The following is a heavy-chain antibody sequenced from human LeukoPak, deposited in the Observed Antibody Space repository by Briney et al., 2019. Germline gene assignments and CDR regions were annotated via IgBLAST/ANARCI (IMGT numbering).Heavy chain of an antibody. CDR2: IYYSGST. V-gene: IGHV4-59*08. D-gene: IGHD3-3*01. CDR1: GGSISSHC. J-gene: IGHJ6*03. Sequence: NPSETLSLTCTVSGGSISSHCWSWIRQPPGKGLEWIGYIYYSGSTNYNPSLKSRVTISVDTSKNQFSLKLSSVTAADTAVYYCARLQHPITIFGVVHYMDVWGKGTTVTVSS. CDR3: ARLQHPITIFGVVHYMDV.